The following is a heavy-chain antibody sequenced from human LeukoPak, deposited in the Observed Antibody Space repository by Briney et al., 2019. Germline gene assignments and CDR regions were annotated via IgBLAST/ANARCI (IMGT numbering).Heavy chain of an antibody. CDR3: ARAYYCGGGSCKLEY. D-gene: IGHD2-15*01. CDR2: IYPGDSDT. J-gene: IGHJ4*02. CDR1: GYSFNSYW. V-gene: IGHV5-51*01. Sequence: GESPKISCQGSGYSFNSYWIAWVRQMPGKGLEWMGIIYPGDSDTRYSPSFRGQITISAVKSINTAYLRWSSLKASDTAMYYCARAYYCGGGSCKLEYWGQGTLVTVSS.